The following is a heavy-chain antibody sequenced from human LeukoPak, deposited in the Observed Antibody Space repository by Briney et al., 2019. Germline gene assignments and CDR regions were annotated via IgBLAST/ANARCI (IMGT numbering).Heavy chain of an antibody. V-gene: IGHV3-30-3*01. Sequence: GGSLRLSCAASGFTFSSYAMHWVRQAPGKGLEWVAVISYDGSNKYYADSVKGRFTISRDNAKNSLYLQMNSLRAEDTAVYYCARDLAITMVRGGLIGVWGKGTTVTVSS. J-gene: IGHJ6*04. CDR2: ISYDGSNK. D-gene: IGHD3-10*01. CDR3: ARDLAITMVRGGLIGV. CDR1: GFTFSSYA.